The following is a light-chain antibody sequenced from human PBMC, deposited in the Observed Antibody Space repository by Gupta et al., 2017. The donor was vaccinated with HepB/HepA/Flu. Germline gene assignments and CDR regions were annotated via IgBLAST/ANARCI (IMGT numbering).Light chain of an antibody. CDR3: CSYAGSDTLV. V-gene: IGLV2-23*02. CDR2: EVT. J-gene: IGLJ3*02. Sequence: QSALTQPASVSGSLGQSITISCTGSTSDGGTYNLVSWYQQSPGKVPKFIIYEVTKRPSGLSNRFSGSKSGNTASLTXSXLQAEDXADYYCCSYAGSDTLVCGGGTKLTVL. CDR1: TSDGGTYNL.